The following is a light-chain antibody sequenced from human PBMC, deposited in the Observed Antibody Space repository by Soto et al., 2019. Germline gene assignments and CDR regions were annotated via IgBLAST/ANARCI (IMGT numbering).Light chain of an antibody. J-gene: IGKJ1*01. CDR3: QQYGSSRT. Sequence: EIVLTQSPGTLSLSPGERATLSCRASQTVNNNYLAWYQQKPGQAPRLFIYGASTRANGIPDRFSGSGSGTDFTLTISRLEPEDFAVYYCQQYGSSRTFGQGTKVEIK. V-gene: IGKV3-20*01. CDR1: QTVNNNY. CDR2: GAS.